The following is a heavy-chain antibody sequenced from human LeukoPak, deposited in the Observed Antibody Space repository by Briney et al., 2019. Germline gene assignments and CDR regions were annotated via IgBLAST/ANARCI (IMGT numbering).Heavy chain of an antibody. V-gene: IGHV3-53*01. Sequence: GGSLRLSCAASGFTVSSNYMSWVRQAPGKGLEWVSVIYSGGSTYYADSVKGRFTISRDNSKNTLYLQMNSLRAEDTAVYYCARLQQWLPADYWGQGTLVTVSS. CDR1: GFTVSSNY. J-gene: IGHJ4*02. D-gene: IGHD6-19*01. CDR3: ARLQQWLPADY. CDR2: IYSGGST.